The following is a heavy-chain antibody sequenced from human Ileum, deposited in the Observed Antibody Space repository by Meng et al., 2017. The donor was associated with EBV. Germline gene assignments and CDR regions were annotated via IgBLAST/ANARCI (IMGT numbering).Heavy chain of an antibody. CDR3: ATGVADFEY. D-gene: IGHD6-19*01. V-gene: IGHV1-8*01. CDR2: MNPNRGTT. CDR1: GYTLTSYD. Sequence: GRRVQSGAEVKKPGASVKVSCKASGYTLTSYDINWVRQGTGQGLEWMGWMNPNRGTTGYAQKFQGRVTMTRNISKSTAYMDLSSLRSEDTAVYYCATGVADFEYWGQGTLVTVSS. J-gene: IGHJ4*02.